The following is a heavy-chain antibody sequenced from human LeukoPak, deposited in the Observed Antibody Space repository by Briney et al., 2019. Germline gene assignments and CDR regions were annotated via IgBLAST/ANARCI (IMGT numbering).Heavy chain of an antibody. D-gene: IGHD5-18*01. Sequence: SETLSLTCTVSGGSISSYFWSWIRQPPGKGLEWVGYIYYSGSTNSNPSLKSRVTISVDTSKNQFSLRLSSVTAADTAVYYCARDILGGYNYGFDYWGQGTLVTVSS. CDR1: GGSISSYF. V-gene: IGHV4-59*01. CDR2: IYYSGST. J-gene: IGHJ4*02. CDR3: ARDILGGYNYGFDY.